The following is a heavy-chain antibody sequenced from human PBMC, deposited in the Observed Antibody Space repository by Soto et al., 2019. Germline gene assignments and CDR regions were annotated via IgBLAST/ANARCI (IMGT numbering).Heavy chain of an antibody. CDR3: ARSRNSAVADSFDF. Sequence: GGSLRLFCAASGFIFRNYAIHWVRQAPGKGLEWVAVISRDGSHKYYLDSVKGRFTISRDNSKDTVNLLMNSLRDDDSAMCYCARSRNSAVADSFDFWGQGTLVTVSS. CDR1: GFIFRNYA. CDR2: ISRDGSHK. J-gene: IGHJ4*02. D-gene: IGHD1-26*01. V-gene: IGHV3-30*04.